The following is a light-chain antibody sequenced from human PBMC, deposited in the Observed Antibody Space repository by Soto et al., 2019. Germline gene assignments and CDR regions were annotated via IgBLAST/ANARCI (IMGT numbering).Light chain of an antibody. CDR3: SSFAGSNNFPYV. J-gene: IGLJ1*01. Sequence: QSVLTQPPSATESPGQSVTISCTGTSSEVGAYEYFSWFHQHPGKAPKLIIYEVNRRPSGVPDRFSGSKSVNTASLTGSGLQAEDEADYYCSSFAGSNNFPYVFGTGTKVTVL. CDR2: EVN. CDR1: SSEVGAYEY. V-gene: IGLV2-8*01.